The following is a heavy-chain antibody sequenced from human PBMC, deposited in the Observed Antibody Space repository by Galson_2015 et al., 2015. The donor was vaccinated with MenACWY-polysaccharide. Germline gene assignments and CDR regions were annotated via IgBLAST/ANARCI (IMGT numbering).Heavy chain of an antibody. Sequence: SETLSLTCTVSGGSIRMTSHYWGWIRQPPGKGLEWTGTVDYSGNSYYNASLKSRITISIDTSRTQFSLKLTSVTAADTAVYYCVRAGRTDRGVVGYGWGLDYWGQGILVTVSS. CDR2: VDYSGNS. V-gene: IGHV4-39*07. J-gene: IGHJ4*02. D-gene: IGHD5-18*01. CDR3: VRAGRTDRGVVGYGWGLDY. CDR1: GGSIRMTSHY.